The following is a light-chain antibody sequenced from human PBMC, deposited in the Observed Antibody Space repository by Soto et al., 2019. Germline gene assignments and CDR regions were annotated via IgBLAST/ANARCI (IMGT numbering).Light chain of an antibody. CDR3: CPYAGSFTFV. CDR2: DVT. V-gene: IGLV2-11*01. Sequence: QSVLTQPRSVSGSPGQSVTISCSGTSSDVGTYNYVSWFQQHPGKVPKLLIYDVTKRPSGVPDCFSGSKSGNTASLTISGLRAEDEADYYCCPYAGSFTFVFGTGTKLTVL. J-gene: IGLJ1*01. CDR1: SSDVGTYNY.